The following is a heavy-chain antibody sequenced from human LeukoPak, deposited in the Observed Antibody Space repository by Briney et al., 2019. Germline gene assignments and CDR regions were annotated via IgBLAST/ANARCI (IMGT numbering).Heavy chain of an antibody. CDR3: ASSHPLGSNNDYYTPFDY. CDR2: MYYSGST. Sequence: KASETLSLTCTVSGGSISNYYWSWIRQPPGKGLEWIGYMYYSGSTNYHPSLKSRVTISVDTSKNQFSLKLRSVTAADTAIYYCASSHPLGSNNDYYTPFDYGGQGTLVTVSS. D-gene: IGHD3-3*01. J-gene: IGHJ4*02. V-gene: IGHV4-59*01. CDR1: GGSISNYY.